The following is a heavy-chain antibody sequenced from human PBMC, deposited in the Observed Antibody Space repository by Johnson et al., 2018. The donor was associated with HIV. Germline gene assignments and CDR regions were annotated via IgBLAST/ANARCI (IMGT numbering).Heavy chain of an antibody. CDR2: ISYDGSNK. CDR1: GFTVSSNY. CDR3: ARGGIIHDAFDI. Sequence: QVLLVESGGGLVQPGGSLRLSCAASGFTVSSNYMSWVRQAPGKGLEWVAVISYDGSNKYFADSVKGRFTISRDNSKNTLYLQMSSLRAEDTAVYYCARGGIIHDAFDIWGQGTMVTVSS. V-gene: IGHV3-30*03. D-gene: IGHD1-1*01. J-gene: IGHJ3*02.